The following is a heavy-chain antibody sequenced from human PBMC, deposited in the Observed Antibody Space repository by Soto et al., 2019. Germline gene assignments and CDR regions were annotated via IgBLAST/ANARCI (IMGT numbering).Heavy chain of an antibody. D-gene: IGHD3-9*01. CDR3: ARVGTYYDILTGYYNTGQFDY. Sequence: QVQLVQSGAEVKKPGASVKVSCKASGYTFTSYAMHWVRQAPGQRLEWMGWINAGNGNTKYSQKFQGRVTITRDTSARTAYMELSSLRSEDTAVYYCARVGTYYDILTGYYNTGQFDYWGQGTLVTVSS. J-gene: IGHJ4*02. CDR2: INAGNGNT. CDR1: GYTFTSYA. V-gene: IGHV1-3*01.